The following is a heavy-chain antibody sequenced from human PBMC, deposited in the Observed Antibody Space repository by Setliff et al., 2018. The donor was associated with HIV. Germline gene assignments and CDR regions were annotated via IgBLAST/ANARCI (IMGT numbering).Heavy chain of an antibody. CDR1: GFTFSDSW. J-gene: IGHJ4*02. Sequence: RLSCIGSGFTFSDSWMTWVRQAPGKGLEWVANINPEGSEQFYVDSLRGRFTISRDNAKNSVYLQVNNLKAEDTAVYYCTTGWLAWLWGQGTLVTVSS. CDR3: TTGWLAWL. CDR2: INPEGSEQ. V-gene: IGHV3-7*03. D-gene: IGHD6-19*01.